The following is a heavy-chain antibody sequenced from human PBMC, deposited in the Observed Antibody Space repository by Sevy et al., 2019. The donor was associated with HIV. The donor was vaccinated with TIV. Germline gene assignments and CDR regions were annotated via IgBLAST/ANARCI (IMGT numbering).Heavy chain of an antibody. Sequence: GGSLRLSCAASGFTFSDFGMHWVRQAPGKGLEWVAVISFHATINFYAESVKGRFTISKDNPKNTLYLEMNSLRAVDTTLYYCGKEQEVVGAKIDFWGQGTLVTVSS. D-gene: IGHD1-26*01. V-gene: IGHV3-30*18. CDR1: GFTFSDFG. J-gene: IGHJ4*02. CDR2: ISFHATIN. CDR3: GKEQEVVGAKIDF.